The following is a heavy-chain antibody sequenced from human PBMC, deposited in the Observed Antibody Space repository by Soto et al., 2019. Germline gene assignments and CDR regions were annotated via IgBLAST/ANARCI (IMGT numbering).Heavy chain of an antibody. CDR1: GFTFSSYG. V-gene: IGHV3-33*01. CDR2: IWYDGSNK. Sequence: PGGSLRLSCAASGFTFSSYGMHWVRQAPGKGLEWVAVIWYDGSNKYYADSVKGRFTISRDNSKNTLYLQMNSLRAEDTAVYYCARDREQWLVGYYGMDVWGQGTTVTVSS. CDR3: ARDREQWLVGYYGMDV. J-gene: IGHJ6*02. D-gene: IGHD6-19*01.